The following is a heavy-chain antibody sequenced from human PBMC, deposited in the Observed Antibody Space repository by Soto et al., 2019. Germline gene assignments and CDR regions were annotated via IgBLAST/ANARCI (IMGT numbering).Heavy chain of an antibody. Sequence: GGSLRLSCAASGFTFSSYSMNWVRQAPGKGLEWVSYISSSSTIYYADSVKGRFTISRDNAKNSLYLQMNSLRDEDTAVYYCASAYDFWSGYYFDYWGQGTLVTVSS. CDR1: GFTFSSYS. D-gene: IGHD3-3*01. V-gene: IGHV3-48*02. J-gene: IGHJ4*02. CDR3: ASAYDFWSGYYFDY. CDR2: ISSSSTI.